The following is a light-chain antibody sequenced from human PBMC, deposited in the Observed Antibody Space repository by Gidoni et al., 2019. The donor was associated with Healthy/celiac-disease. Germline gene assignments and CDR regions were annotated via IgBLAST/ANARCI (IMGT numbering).Light chain of an antibody. CDR1: SRDVGGYNY. V-gene: IGLV2-14*01. J-gene: IGLJ1*01. Sequence: QSALTPPASVSGSPGQSITISCTGTSRDVGGYNYVSWYQQHPGKAPKLMIYEVSNRPSGVSNRFSGSKSGNTASLTISGLQAEDEADYYCSSYTSSSICVFGTGTKVTVL. CDR2: EVS. CDR3: SSYTSSSICV.